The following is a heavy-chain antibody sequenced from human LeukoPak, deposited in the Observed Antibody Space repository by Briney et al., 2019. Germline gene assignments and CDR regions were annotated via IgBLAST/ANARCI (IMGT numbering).Heavy chain of an antibody. CDR1: GFTFSTYA. V-gene: IGHV3-23*01. D-gene: IGHD6-13*01. CDR3: AKGSSPLGHFDY. CDR2: ISGSDGST. Sequence: GGSLRLSCAACGFTFSTYAMSWVRQAPGKGLEWVSGISGSDGSTYYADSVKGRFTISRDNSKNTLYLRMNSLRVEDTAVYYCAKGSSPLGHFDYWGQGTLVTVSS. J-gene: IGHJ4*02.